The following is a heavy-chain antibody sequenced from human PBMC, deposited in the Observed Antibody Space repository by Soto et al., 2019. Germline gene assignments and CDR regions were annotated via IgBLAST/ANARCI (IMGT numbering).Heavy chain of an antibody. CDR3: ARAGRYCTSSSCYYPY. CDR2: ISGSGGST. V-gene: IGHV3-23*01. Sequence: GGSLRLSCAASGFTFSSYAMSWVRQAPGKGLEWVSAISGSGGSTYYADSVKGRFTISRDNAKNTLYLQMNSLRAEDTAVYYCARAGRYCTSSSCYYPYWGQGTLVTVSS. J-gene: IGHJ4*02. D-gene: IGHD2-2*01. CDR1: GFTFSSYA.